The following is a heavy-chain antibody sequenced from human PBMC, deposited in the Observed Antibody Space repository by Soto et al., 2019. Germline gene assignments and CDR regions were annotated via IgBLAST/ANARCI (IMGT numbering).Heavy chain of an antibody. D-gene: IGHD3-22*01. V-gene: IGHV3-30*18. J-gene: IGHJ4*02. CDR2: ISYDGSNK. CDR1: GFTFSSYG. CDR3: AKIPYYYYDSSGSLVY. Sequence: GGSLRLSCAASGFTFSSYGMHWLRQAPGKGLEWVAVISYDGSNKYYADSVKGRFTISRDNSKNTLYLQMNSLRAEDTAVYYCAKIPYYYYDSSGSLVYWGQGTLVTVSS.